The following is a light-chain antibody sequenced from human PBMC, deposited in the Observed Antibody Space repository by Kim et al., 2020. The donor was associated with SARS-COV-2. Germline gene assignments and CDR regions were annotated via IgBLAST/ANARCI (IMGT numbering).Light chain of an antibody. V-gene: IGKV3-15*01. J-gene: IGKJ2*01. CDR2: GAS. Sequence: EIVMTQSPAPLSVSPGERVTLSCRASQSVDTNLAWYQQRPGQAPRLLIYGASTRATDIPARFSGSGSGTEFTLIVSSLQSEDFAVYYCQQYSHWPPYTFGPGTKVDIK. CDR3: QQYSHWPPYT. CDR1: QSVDTN.